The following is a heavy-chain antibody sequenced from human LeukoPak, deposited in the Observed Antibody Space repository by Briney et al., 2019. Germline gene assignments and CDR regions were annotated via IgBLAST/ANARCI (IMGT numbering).Heavy chain of an antibody. J-gene: IGHJ6*03. V-gene: IGHV3-53*01. CDR3: ARVYYGSGSLYYYYYYMDV. Sequence: GGSLRLSCAASGFTVSSNYMSWVRQAPGKGLEWVSVTYSGGRTYYADSVKGRFTISRDNSKNTLFLQMDSLRAEDTAVYYCARVYYGSGSLYYYYYYMDVWGKGTTVIISS. D-gene: IGHD3-10*01. CDR2: TYSGGRT. CDR1: GFTVSSNY.